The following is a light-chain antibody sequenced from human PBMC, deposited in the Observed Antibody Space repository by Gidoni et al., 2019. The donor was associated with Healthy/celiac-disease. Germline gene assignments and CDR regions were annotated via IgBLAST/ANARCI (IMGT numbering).Light chain of an antibody. Sequence: VLTPSQATLSLSPGERATLSCRASQSVSSYLAWYQQKPGQAPRLLICDASNRATGIPARFSGRGSGTDFTLTISSLEPEDFAVYYCQQRSNWPPGYTFGQGTKLEIK. CDR3: QQRSNWPPGYT. CDR2: DAS. CDR1: QSVSSY. J-gene: IGKJ2*01. V-gene: IGKV3-11*01.